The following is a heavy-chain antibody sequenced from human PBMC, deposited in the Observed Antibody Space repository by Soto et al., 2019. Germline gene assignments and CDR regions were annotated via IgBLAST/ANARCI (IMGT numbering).Heavy chain of an antibody. V-gene: IGHV4-30-2*01. D-gene: IGHD3-10*01. CDR2: IYHSGST. CDR3: ARAKDYYGSGSYRGVNWFDP. CDR1: VGSISSCGYS. Sequence: SEALSLTCAVSVGSISSCGYSWSWIRRPPGKGLEWIGYIYHSGSTYYNPSLKSRVTISVDRSKNQFSLKLSSVTAADTAVYYCARAKDYYGSGSYRGVNWFDPWGQGTLVTVSS. J-gene: IGHJ5*02.